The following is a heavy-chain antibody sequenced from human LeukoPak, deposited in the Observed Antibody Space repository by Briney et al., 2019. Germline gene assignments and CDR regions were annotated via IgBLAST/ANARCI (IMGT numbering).Heavy chain of an antibody. D-gene: IGHD6-19*01. CDR2: MNPNSGNT. CDR1: GYTFTSYD. V-gene: IGHV1-8*03. J-gene: IGHJ3*02. Sequence: ASVKVSCKASGYTFTSYDINWVRQATGQGLEWMGWMNPNSGNTGYAQKFQGRVTITRNTSISTAYMELRSLRSDDTAVYYCARGAVYSSGWDFWSSSHRRKPTDAFDIWGQGTMVTVSS. CDR3: ARGAVYSSGWDFWSSSHRRKPTDAFDI.